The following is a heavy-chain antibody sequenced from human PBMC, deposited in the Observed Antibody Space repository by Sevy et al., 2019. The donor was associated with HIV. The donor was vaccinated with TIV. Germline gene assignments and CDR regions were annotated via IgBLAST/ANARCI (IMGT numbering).Heavy chain of an antibody. D-gene: IGHD3-16*01. CDR3: ARDDLETGGRNWFDL. V-gene: IGHV4-4*07. Sequence: KQPETLSLTCTVSGGSISPYFWAWIRQPAGKQLEWIGRISSSGITNSNPSLESRVTMSIDTSKNDFSLKLSSVTAADTAFYYCARDDLETGGRNWFDLWGQGTLVTVSS. J-gene: IGHJ5*02. CDR1: GGSISPYF. CDR2: ISSSGIT.